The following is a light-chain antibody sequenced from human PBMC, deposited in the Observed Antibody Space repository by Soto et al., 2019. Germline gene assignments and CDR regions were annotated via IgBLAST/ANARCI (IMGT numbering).Light chain of an antibody. Sequence: EIVLTQSPATLSFSPGERATLSCRASQSVSSSLAWYQQKPGQAPRLLIYDASTRAIGIPARFSGGGSGTDFTLTISRLEPEDFAVYYCQQRGNWPPLTFGGGTKVEIK. CDR2: DAS. CDR3: QQRGNWPPLT. J-gene: IGKJ4*01. V-gene: IGKV3-11*01. CDR1: QSVSSS.